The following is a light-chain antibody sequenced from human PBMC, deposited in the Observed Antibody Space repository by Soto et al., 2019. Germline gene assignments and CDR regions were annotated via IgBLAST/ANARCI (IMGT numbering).Light chain of an antibody. V-gene: IGLV2-14*01. CDR3: SSYTSSSTYV. CDR1: SSDVGGYNY. CDR2: EVS. J-gene: IGLJ1*01. Sequence: QSVLTQPASVSGSPGQSITISCPGTSSDVGGYNYVSWYQPHPGKAPKLMIYEVSNRPSGVSNRFSGSKSGDTASLTISGLQAEDEADYYCSSYTSSSTYVFGTGTKVTVL.